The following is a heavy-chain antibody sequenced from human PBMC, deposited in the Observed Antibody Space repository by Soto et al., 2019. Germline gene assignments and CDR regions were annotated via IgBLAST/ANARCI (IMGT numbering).Heavy chain of an antibody. CDR3: ARGETFDP. Sequence: GGSLRLSCATSGFSFGSYWMTWIRQAPGKGLEWVANIKEDGSEKNYVDSVKGRFTISRDNAKNTLYLQMNSLRAEDTAVYYCARGETFDPWGQGTLVTVSS. CDR1: GFSFGSYW. CDR2: IKEDGSEK. D-gene: IGHD3-10*01. V-gene: IGHV3-7*02. J-gene: IGHJ5*02.